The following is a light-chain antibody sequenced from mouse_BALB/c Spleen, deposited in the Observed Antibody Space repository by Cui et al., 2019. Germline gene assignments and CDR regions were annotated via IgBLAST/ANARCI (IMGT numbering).Light chain of an antibody. CDR1: QDINSY. Sequence: DIKMTQAPYSMHASLGERVTITCKASQDINSYLSWFQQKPGKSPKTLIYRANRLVDGVPSRFSGSGSGQDYSLTISSMEYEDMGIYYCLQYDEFPYTFGGGTKLEIK. J-gene: IGKJ2*01. CDR3: LQYDEFPYT. CDR2: RAN. V-gene: IGKV14-111*01.